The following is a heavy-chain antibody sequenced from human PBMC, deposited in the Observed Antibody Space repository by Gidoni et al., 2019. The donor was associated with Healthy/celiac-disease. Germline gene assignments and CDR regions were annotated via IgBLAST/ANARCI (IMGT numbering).Heavy chain of an antibody. CDR3: AKDTGGLLGAGMDV. CDR2: ISWNSGSI. J-gene: IGHJ6*02. CDR1: GFTFADYA. V-gene: IGHV3-9*01. D-gene: IGHD3-16*01. Sequence: EVQLVESGGGLVQPGRSLRSSWAAPGFTFADYAMHWVRRASGKGLEWVSGISWNSGSIGYADSVKGRFTISRDNAKNSLYLQMNSLRAEDTALYYCAKDTGGLLGAGMDVWGQGTTVTVSS.